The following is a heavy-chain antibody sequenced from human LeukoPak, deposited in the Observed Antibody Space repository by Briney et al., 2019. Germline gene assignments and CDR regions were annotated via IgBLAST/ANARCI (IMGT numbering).Heavy chain of an antibody. Sequence: GGSLRLSCAAAGFIVSTNYMSWVRQAPGKGLEWISIMYSGGSTFYADSVKGRFTFSRDNSKNTLYLQMNSLRADDTAVYYCARDLEGFGEVDYWGQGTLVTVSS. CDR1: GFIVSTNY. D-gene: IGHD3-10*01. J-gene: IGHJ4*02. V-gene: IGHV3-53*01. CDR2: MYSGGST. CDR3: ARDLEGFGEVDY.